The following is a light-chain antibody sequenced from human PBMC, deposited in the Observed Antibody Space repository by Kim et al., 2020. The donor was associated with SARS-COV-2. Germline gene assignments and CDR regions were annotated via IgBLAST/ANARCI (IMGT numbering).Light chain of an antibody. V-gene: IGKV3-20*01. CDR3: QQYGTSLRT. CDR1: QSVTSSY. CDR2: GAP. Sequence: EIVLTQSPGTLSLSPGERATLSCRASQSVTSSYLAWYQQKPGQPPRLLIYGAPNRATGIPDRFSGSGSGTDFTLTISRLESEDLAVYYCQQYGTSLRTFGQETKVGIK. J-gene: IGKJ1*01.